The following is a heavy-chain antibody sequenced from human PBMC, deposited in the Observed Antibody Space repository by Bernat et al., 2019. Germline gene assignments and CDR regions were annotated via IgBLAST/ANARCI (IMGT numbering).Heavy chain of an antibody. CDR2: ISAYNGNT. D-gene: IGHD1-26*01. CDR3: ARGGVGATGGDAFDI. Sequence: QVQLVQSGAEVKKPGASVKVSCKASGYTFTSYGISWVRQAPGQGLEWMGWISAYNGNTNYAQKFQGWVTMTRDTSISTAYMELSRLRSDDTAVYYCARGGVGATGGDAFDIWGQGTMVTVSS. J-gene: IGHJ3*02. CDR1: GYTFTSYG. V-gene: IGHV1-18*01.